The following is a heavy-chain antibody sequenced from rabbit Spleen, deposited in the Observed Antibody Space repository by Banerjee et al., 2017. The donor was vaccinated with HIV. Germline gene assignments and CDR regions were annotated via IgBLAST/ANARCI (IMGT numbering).Heavy chain of an antibody. D-gene: IGHD4-2*01. CDR2: IGAGSGGST. CDR3: AREVLYAAYAGFGDTTIYYFDL. V-gene: IGHV1S45*01. J-gene: IGHJ4*01. CDR1: GFSFNSDYD. Sequence: QEQLEESGGDLVKSEGSLTLTCTASGFSFNSDYDMCWVRQAPGKGLEWIACIGAGSGGSTYYATWAKGRFTISKTSSTTVTLQMTSLTAADTATYFCAREVLYAAYAGFGDTTIYYFDLWGQGTLVTVS.